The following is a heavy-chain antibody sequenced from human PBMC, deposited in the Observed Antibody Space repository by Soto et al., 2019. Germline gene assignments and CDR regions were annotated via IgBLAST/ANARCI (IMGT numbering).Heavy chain of an antibody. CDR1: GFTFSSYG. CDR2: IWYDGSNK. V-gene: IGHV3-33*01. Sequence: QVQLVESGGGVVQPGRSLRLSCAASGFTFSSYGMHWVRQAPGKGLEWVAVIWYDGSNKYYADSVKGRFTISRDNSKNTLYLQMNSLRAEDRAVYYCARDGYDSSGYDLDYWGQGTLVTVSS. CDR3: ARDGYDSSGYDLDY. J-gene: IGHJ4*02. D-gene: IGHD3-22*01.